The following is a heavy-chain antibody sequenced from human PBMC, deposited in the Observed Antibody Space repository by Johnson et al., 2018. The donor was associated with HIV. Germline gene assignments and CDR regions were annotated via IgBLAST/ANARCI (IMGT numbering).Heavy chain of an antibody. CDR1: GFTFDDYG. V-gene: IGHV3-20*04. CDR2: INWNGGST. D-gene: IGHD3-22*01. J-gene: IGHJ3*02. CDR3: ARGEYYYDSSGYSNTPDAFDI. Sequence: VQLVESGGGVVRPGGSLRLSCAASGFTFDDYGMSWVRQAPGKGLEWVSGINWNGGSTYYADSVKGRFTISRDTSKNTLYLQMHSLSAEEPAVDYCARGEYYYDSSGYSNTPDAFDIWGQGAMGTVSS.